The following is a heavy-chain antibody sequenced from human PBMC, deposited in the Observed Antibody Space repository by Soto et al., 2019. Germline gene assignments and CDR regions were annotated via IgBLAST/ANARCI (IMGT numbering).Heavy chain of an antibody. Sequence: GGSLRLSCAASGFTFSSYAMHWVRQAPGKGLEWVAVISYDGSNKYYADSVKGRFTISRDNSKNTLYLQMNSLRAEDTAVYYCARDLVATKNFDYWGQGTLVTVSS. D-gene: IGHD5-12*01. CDR1: GFTFSSYA. V-gene: IGHV3-30-3*01. J-gene: IGHJ4*02. CDR2: ISYDGSNK. CDR3: ARDLVATKNFDY.